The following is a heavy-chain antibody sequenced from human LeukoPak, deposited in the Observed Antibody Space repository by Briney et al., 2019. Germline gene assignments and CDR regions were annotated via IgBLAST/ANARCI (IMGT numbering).Heavy chain of an antibody. CDR2: ISYDGSNK. D-gene: IGHD1-26*01. CDR3: ARLKKIVGGGIDY. J-gene: IGHJ4*02. Sequence: GRSLRLSCAASGFTFSSYGMHWVRQAPGKGLEWVAVISYDGSNKYYADSVKGRFTISRDNSKNTLYLQMNSLRAEDTAVYYYARLKKIVGGGIDYWGQGTLVTVSS. CDR1: GFTFSSYG. V-gene: IGHV3-30*03.